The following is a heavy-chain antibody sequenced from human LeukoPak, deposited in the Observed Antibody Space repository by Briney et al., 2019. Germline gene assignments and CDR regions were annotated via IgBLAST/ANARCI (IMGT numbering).Heavy chain of an antibody. CDR1: GGTFSDYA. CDR3: ARENRVPPYYYFGMDV. D-gene: IGHD1-14*01. CDR2: VFPISGPT. V-gene: IGHV1-69*13. Sequence: ASVKVSCKASGGTFSDYAINWVRQAPGQGLEWMGGVFPISGPTNYAQKFQGRVTTTADESTNTAYMELSSLRSEDTAVYYCARENRVPPYYYFGMDVWGLGTTVTVSS. J-gene: IGHJ6*02.